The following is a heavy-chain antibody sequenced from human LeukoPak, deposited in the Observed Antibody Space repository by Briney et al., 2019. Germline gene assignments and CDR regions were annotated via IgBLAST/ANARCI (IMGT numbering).Heavy chain of an antibody. CDR1: GFIFSSYA. Sequence: GGSLRLSCAASGFIFSSYAMNWVRQAPGKGLEWVSAINDGGGRTYYADSVKGRFTISRDNTKNSLYLQMNSLRAEDTAVYYCARGKNGLDYWGQGTLVTVSS. J-gene: IGHJ4*02. D-gene: IGHD2-8*01. V-gene: IGHV3-23*01. CDR3: ARGKNGLDY. CDR2: INDGGGRT.